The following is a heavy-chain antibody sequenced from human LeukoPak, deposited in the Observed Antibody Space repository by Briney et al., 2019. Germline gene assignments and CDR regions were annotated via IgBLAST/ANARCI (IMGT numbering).Heavy chain of an antibody. CDR1: GGSFSGYY. D-gene: IGHD6-13*01. CDR2: INHSGGT. CDR3: ARNTAALSHTTI. V-gene: IGHV4-34*01. J-gene: IGHJ4*02. Sequence: PSDTLSLTCAVYGGSFSGYYWIWIRQPPGKGLEWIGEINHSGGTNYNPSLKSRVTISLDTSKNHFSLKLTSVTAADTAVYYCARNTAALSHTTIWGQGTLVSVFS.